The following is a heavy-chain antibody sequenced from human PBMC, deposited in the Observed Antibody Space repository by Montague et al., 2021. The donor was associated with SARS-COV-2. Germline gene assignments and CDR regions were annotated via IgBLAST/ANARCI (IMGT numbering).Heavy chain of an antibody. Sequence: IYYSGSTYYNPSLKSRVTISVDTSENQFSLKLSSVTAADTAVYYCARHYYDSSGYYSPWYFDLWGRGTVVTVSS. V-gene: IGHV4-39*01. D-gene: IGHD3-22*01. CDR3: ARHYYDSSGYYSPWYFDL. J-gene: IGHJ2*01. CDR2: IYYSGST.